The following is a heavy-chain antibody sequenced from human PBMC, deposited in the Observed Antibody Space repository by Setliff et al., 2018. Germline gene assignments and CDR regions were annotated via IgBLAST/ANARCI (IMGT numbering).Heavy chain of an antibody. CDR2: INQGGGAQ. CDR1: GFTFSSLW. D-gene: IGHD3-3*01. J-gene: IGHJ5*02. V-gene: IGHV3-7*01. Sequence: GGSLRLSCAASGFTFSSLWMSWVRQAPGKGLEWVANINQGGGAQFYVDSVKGRFTISRDNAKNSLYLEMNSLRVEDTAVYYCARDNTLFGVVITGSWFDPWGQGTLVTVSS. CDR3: ARDNTLFGVVITGSWFDP.